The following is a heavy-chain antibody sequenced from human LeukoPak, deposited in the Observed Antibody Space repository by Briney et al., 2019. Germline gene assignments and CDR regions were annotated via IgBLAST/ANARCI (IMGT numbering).Heavy chain of an antibody. CDR3: ARNVRSSGYYYYFDY. CDR1: GGSISSYY. J-gene: IGHJ4*02. D-gene: IGHD3-22*01. Sequence: SETLSLTCTVSGGSISSYYWSWIRQPPGKGLEWIGYIYYSGSTNYNPSLKSRVTISVDTSKNQFSLKLSSVTAADTAVYYYARNVRSSGYYYYFDYWGQGTLVTVSS. V-gene: IGHV4-59*08. CDR2: IYYSGST.